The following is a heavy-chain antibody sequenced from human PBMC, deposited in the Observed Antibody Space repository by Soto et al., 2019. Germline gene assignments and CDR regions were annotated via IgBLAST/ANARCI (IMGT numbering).Heavy chain of an antibody. CDR1: GGSISSAY. J-gene: IGHJ5*02. CDR3: ARDHYYDFWNWFDP. Sequence: SETLSLTCTVSGGSISSAYWSWIRQPPGEGLEWIGYVYYSGSTKYNPSLKSRVTISVDTSKNQFSLKLSSVTAADTAVYYCARDHYYDFWNWFDPWGQGTLVTVSS. D-gene: IGHD3-3*01. V-gene: IGHV4-59*12. CDR2: VYYSGST.